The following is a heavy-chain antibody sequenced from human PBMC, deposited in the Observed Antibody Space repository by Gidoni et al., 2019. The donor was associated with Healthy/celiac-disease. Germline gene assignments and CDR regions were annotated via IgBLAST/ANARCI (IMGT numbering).Heavy chain of an antibody. D-gene: IGHD2-2*01. CDR1: GGPLRSYY. CDR3: ARDDCSSTSCYYYYGMDV. V-gene: IGHV4-4*07. CDR2: IDTSRSS. J-gene: IGHJ6*02. Sequence: QVPLHESGPGLVKPSETLSLTCPVSGGPLRSYYWCWLRTPAGKGLEWIGRIDTSRSSNYNPSLKSRVTMSVETSKNPFSLKLSSVTAADTAVYYCARDDCSSTSCYYYYGMDVWGQGTTVTVSS.